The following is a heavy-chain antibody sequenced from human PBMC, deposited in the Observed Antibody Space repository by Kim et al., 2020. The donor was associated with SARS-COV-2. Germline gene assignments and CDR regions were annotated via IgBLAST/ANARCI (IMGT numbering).Heavy chain of an antibody. CDR2: IIPIFGTA. D-gene: IGHD3-10*01. J-gene: IGHJ5*02. Sequence: SVKVSCKASGGTFSSYAISWLRQAPGQGLEWMGGIIPIFGTANYAQKFQGRVTITADESTSTAYMELSSLRSEDTAVYYCARGFGASITMVRGVIYNWFDPWGQGTLVTVSS. V-gene: IGHV1-69*13. CDR1: GGTFSSYA. CDR3: ARGFGASITMVRGVIYNWFDP.